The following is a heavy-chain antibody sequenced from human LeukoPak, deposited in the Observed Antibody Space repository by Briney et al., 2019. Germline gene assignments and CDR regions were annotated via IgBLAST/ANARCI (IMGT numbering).Heavy chain of an antibody. Sequence: SETLSLTCSVSGASITSAYWSWIRQPPGKGLEWIGYIYYSGRTDYNPSLKSRVTMSLDTSKNHFFLKVSSVTAADTAVYYCARDSDTWFFDLCDRGTRVTVSS. V-gene: IGHV4-59*01. D-gene: IGHD1-26*01. CDR1: GASITSAY. CDR2: IYYSGRT. J-gene: IGHJ2*01. CDR3: ARDSDTWFFDL.